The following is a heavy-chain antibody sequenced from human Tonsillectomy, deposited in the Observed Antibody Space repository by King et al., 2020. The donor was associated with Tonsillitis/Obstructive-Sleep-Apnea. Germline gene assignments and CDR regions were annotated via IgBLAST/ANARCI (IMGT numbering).Heavy chain of an antibody. CDR2: IIPIFGTA. Sequence: VQLVQSGAEVKKPGSSVTVSCKASGGTFSSYAISWVRQAPGQGLEWMGGIIPIFGTANYAQKFQGRVTITADESTSTAYRELSILRSEDTAVYYCARVTGSGSGWFDPWGQGTLVSVSS. J-gene: IGHJ5*02. CDR1: GGTFSSYA. V-gene: IGHV1-69*01. CDR3: ARVTGSGSGWFDP. D-gene: IGHD3-10*01.